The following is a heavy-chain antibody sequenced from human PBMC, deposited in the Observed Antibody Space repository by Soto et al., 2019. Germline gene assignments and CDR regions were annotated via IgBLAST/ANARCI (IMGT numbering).Heavy chain of an antibody. J-gene: IGHJ3*02. Sequence: QVQLQESGPGLVKPSQTLSLTCTVSGGSISSSDYYWNWIRQPPGKGLEWIGYIYYSGSSYYNPSLKSRVTISVATSMYKFSLGLTSVTAADTAVYYCASEALEDDAFDIWGQGTMVTVSS. CDR2: IYYSGSS. V-gene: IGHV4-30-4*01. D-gene: IGHD3-16*02. CDR3: ASEALEDDAFDI. CDR1: GGSISSSDYY.